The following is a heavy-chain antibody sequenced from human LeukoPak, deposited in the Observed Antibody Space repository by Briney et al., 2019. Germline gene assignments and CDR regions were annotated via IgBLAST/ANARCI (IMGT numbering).Heavy chain of an antibody. V-gene: IGHV6-1*01. D-gene: IGHD3-3*01. Sequence: SQTLSLTCALSGDSVSSNSAAWNWIRQSPSRGLEWLGRTYYRSKWYNDYAVSVKSRITINPDTSKNQFSLQLNSVTPEDTAVYYCARGSAAYYDFWSGFDYWGQGTLVTVSS. CDR2: TYYRSKWYN. CDR1: GDSVSSNSAA. CDR3: ARGSAAYYDFWSGFDY. J-gene: IGHJ4*02.